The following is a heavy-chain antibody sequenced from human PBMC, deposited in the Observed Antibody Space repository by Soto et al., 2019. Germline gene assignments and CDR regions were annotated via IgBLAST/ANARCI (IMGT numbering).Heavy chain of an antibody. CDR2: IYYSGST. CDR1: GGSISPYY. Sequence: QVQLQESGPGLVKPSETLSLTCTVSGGSISPYYWSWIRQPPGQRLEWIAYIYYSGSTSYNPSLKSRLTISVDTSKNQFSVRLSSVTAADTAMYYCARLSSARQDNWFDPWGQGTLVTVSS. J-gene: IGHJ5*02. CDR3: ARLSSARQDNWFDP. V-gene: IGHV4-59*01. D-gene: IGHD6-19*01.